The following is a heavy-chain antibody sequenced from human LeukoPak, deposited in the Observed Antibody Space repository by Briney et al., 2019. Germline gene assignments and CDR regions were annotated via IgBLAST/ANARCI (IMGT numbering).Heavy chain of an antibody. V-gene: IGHV1-24*01. CDR3: ATASRDRGIAAAGNGY. CDR2: FYPEDGET. J-gene: IGHJ4*02. D-gene: IGHD6-13*01. Sequence: SVTVSCMVSGYTLTELSMHWVRQAPGKGVEWMGGFYPEDGETIYAQKFHGRVTMTEDTSTNTAYMELSSLRFEDTAVYYCATASRDRGIAAAGNGYWGQGTLVTVSS. CDR1: GYTLTELS.